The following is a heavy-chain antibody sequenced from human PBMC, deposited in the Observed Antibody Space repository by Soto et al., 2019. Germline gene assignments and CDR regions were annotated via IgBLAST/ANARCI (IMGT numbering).Heavy chain of an antibody. CDR2: IVVGSGNT. CDR3: AADLRADYSNYSPHYYYYGMDV. D-gene: IGHD4-4*01. J-gene: IGHJ6*02. Sequence: SVKVSCKASGFTFTSSAVQWVRQARGQRLEWIGWIVVGSGNTNYAQKFQERVTITRDMSTSTAYMELSSLRSEDTAVYYCAADLRADYSNYSPHYYYYGMDVWGQGTTVTVPS. CDR1: GFTFTSSA. V-gene: IGHV1-58*01.